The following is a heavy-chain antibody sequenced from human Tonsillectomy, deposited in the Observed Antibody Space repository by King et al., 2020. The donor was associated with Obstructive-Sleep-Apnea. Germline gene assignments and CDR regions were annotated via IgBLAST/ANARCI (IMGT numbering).Heavy chain of an antibody. CDR1: GFTFSSYS. CDR3: ARDSLVSYDLWSGYYQSTKRDYYYYGMDV. D-gene: IGHD3-3*01. Sequence: VQLVESGGGLVKPGGSLRLSCAASGFTFSSYSMNLFRQAPGKGLEWVSSISSSSSYIYYADSVKGRFTLSRDNAKNSLYLQMNSLRAEDTAVYYCARDSLVSYDLWSGYYQSTKRDYYYYGMDVWGQGPTVTV. J-gene: IGHJ6*02. V-gene: IGHV3-21*01. CDR2: ISSSSSYI.